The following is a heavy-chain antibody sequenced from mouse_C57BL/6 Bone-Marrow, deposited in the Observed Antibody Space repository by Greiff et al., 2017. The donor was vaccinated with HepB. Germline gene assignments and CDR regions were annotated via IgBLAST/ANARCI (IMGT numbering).Heavy chain of an antibody. CDR3: AKGGYGSSLYYAMDY. CDR2: INPGSGGT. CDR1: GYAFTNYL. D-gene: IGHD1-1*01. V-gene: IGHV1-54*01. Sequence: VQLQQSGAELVRPGTSVKVSCKASGYAFTNYLIEWVKQRPGQGLEWIGVINPGSGGTNYNEKFKGKATLTADKSSSTAYMQLSSLTSEDSAVYFCAKGGYGSSLYYAMDYWGQGTSVTVSS. J-gene: IGHJ4*01.